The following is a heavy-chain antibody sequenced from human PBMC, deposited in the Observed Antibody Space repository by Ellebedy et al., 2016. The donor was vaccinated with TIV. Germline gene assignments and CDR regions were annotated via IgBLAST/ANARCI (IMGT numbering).Heavy chain of an antibody. CDR1: GFNFNTHF. CDR3: AGPAAVGTKAFDY. Sequence: GGSLRLSCAASGFNFNTHFMSWVRQAPGKGLDWVASIKPDGSVTYYVDSVEGRFTISRDNARNSLYLQMNSLRAEDTAVYYCAGPAAVGTKAFDYWGQGTLVTVSS. J-gene: IGHJ4*02. CDR2: IKPDGSVT. V-gene: IGHV3-7*01. D-gene: IGHD6-13*01.